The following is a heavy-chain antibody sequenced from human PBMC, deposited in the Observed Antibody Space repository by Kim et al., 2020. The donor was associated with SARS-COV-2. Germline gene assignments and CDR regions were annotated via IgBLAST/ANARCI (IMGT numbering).Heavy chain of an antibody. V-gene: IGHV4-31*01. CDR1: GGSISSGGYY. CDR3: ARAMGITIFGVVIVDWFDP. CDR2: IYYSGST. D-gene: IGHD3-3*01. J-gene: IGHJ5*02. Sequence: SETLSLTCTVSGGSISSGGYYWSWIRQHPGQDLVWIGYIYYSGSTYYNPSLKSPVTISVATSKNQFSLKLSSVAAADTAVYYCARAMGITIFGVVIVDWFDPWGQGTLVTVSS.